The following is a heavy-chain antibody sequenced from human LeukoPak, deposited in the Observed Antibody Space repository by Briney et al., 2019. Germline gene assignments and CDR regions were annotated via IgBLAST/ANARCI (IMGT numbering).Heavy chain of an antibody. V-gene: IGHV3-53*01. J-gene: IGHJ4*02. CDR1: GFPVSINS. Sequence: GGSLRLSCTVSGFPVSINSMSWVRQAPGKGLEWVSFIYSGGNTHYSDSVKGRFTISRDSSKNTLYLQMNSLRAEDTAVYYCAKDDAWLQYGNWGRGTLVTVSS. CDR3: AKDDAWLQYGN. D-gene: IGHD5-24*01. CDR2: IYSGGNT.